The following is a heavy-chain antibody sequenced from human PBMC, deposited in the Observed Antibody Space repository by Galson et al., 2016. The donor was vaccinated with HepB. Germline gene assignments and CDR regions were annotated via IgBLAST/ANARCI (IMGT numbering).Heavy chain of an antibody. CDR3: ARGKSGPTAYGMDA. D-gene: IGHD4-11*01. CDR2: INHSGST. V-gene: IGHV4-34*01. J-gene: IGHJ6*02. Sequence: SETLSLTCDVYGGSSSGYYWTWIRQPPGKGLEWIGEINHSGSTNYNPSLKSRVTLSVDKSKNQFPLKLTSVTAADTAAYYCARGKSGPTAYGMDAWGQGTTVTVSS. CDR1: GGSSSGYY.